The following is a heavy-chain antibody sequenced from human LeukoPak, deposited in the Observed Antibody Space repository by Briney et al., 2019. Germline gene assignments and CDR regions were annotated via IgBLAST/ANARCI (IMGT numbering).Heavy chain of an antibody. J-gene: IGHJ4*02. CDR2: IYYSGGT. V-gene: IGHV4-59*08. Sequence: SETLSLTCTVSGGSISSYYWSWIRQPPGKGLEWIGYIYYSGGTNYNPSLKSRVTISVDTSKNQFSLKLSSVTAADTAVYYCARHGSSGSYIDYWGQGTLVTVSS. CDR1: GGSISSYY. D-gene: IGHD1-26*01. CDR3: ARHGSSGSYIDY.